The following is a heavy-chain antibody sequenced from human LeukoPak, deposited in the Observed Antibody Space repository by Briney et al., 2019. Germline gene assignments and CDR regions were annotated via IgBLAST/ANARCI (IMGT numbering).Heavy chain of an antibody. CDR1: GYTFTGYY. CDR2: INPNSGGT. D-gene: IGHD2-2*01. CDR3: ARYGTRKKGSTSCFDY. V-gene: IGHV1-2*02. Sequence: ASVKVSCKASGYTFTGYYMHWVRQAPGQGLEWMGWINPNSGGTNYAQKFQGRVTMTRDTSISTAYMELSRLRSDDTAVYYCARYGTRKKGSTSCFDYWGQGTLVTVSS. J-gene: IGHJ4*02.